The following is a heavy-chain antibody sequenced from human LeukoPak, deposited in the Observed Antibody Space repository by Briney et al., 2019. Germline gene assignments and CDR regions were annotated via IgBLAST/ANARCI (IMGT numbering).Heavy chain of an antibody. J-gene: IGHJ4*02. D-gene: IGHD1-26*01. V-gene: IGHV3-30-3*01. Sequence: GRSLRLSCAASGFTFSSYAMHWVRQAPGKGLEWVAVISYDGSNKYYADSVKGRFTISRDNSKNTLYLQMNSLRAEDTAVYYCARDPALTIVGATWDYFDYWGQGTLVTVSS. CDR1: GFTFSSYA. CDR3: ARDPALTIVGATWDYFDY. CDR2: ISYDGSNK.